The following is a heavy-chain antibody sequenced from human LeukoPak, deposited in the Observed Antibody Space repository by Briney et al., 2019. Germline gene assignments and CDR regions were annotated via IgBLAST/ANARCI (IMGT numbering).Heavy chain of an antibody. D-gene: IGHD6-19*01. J-gene: IGHJ4*02. V-gene: IGHV3-64*04. CDR1: GFTFSSYA. Sequence: GGSLRLSCSASGFTFSSYAMHWVRQAPGKGLEYVSSISNDGRNTYYADSVKGRFTISRDNAKSSLHLQMNGLRAEDTAMYYCVKDSGWFHFDSWGQGTLVTVSS. CDR3: VKDSGWFHFDS. CDR2: ISNDGRNT.